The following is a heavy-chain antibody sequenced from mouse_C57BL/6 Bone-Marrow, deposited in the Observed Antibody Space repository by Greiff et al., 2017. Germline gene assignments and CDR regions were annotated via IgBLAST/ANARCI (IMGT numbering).Heavy chain of an antibody. CDR2: IDPSDSYT. CDR3: AREDYGNFDV. Sequence: KESCKASGYTFTSYWMHWVKQRPGQGLEWIGEIDPSDSYTNYNQKFKGKSTLTVDKSSSTAYMQLSSLTSEDSAVYYCAREDYGNFDVWGTGTTVTVSS. V-gene: IGHV1-69*01. D-gene: IGHD1-1*01. CDR1: GYTFTSYW. J-gene: IGHJ1*03.